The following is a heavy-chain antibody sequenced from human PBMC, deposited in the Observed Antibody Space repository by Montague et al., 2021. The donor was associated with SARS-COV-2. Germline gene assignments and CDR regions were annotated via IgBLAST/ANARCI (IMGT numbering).Heavy chain of an antibody. CDR2: IYYSGST. CDR1: GGSISSSSYY. V-gene: IGHV4-39*01. D-gene: IGHD6-19*01. J-gene: IGHJ6*02. CDR3: ATVRSSGWESDYYYYGMDA. Sequence: SETLSLTCTVSGGSISSSSYYWGWIRQPPGKGLEWIGSIYYSGSTYYNPSLNSRVTISVDTSNNQFSLKLSSVTAADTAVYYCATVRSSGWESDYYYYGMDAWGQGTTVTVSS.